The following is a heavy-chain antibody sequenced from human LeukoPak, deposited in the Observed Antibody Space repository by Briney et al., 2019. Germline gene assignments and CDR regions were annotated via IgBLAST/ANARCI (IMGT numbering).Heavy chain of an antibody. J-gene: IGHJ6*02. CDR2: IHPDDSDT. CDR3: ARPVGGNDVDV. CDR1: GYSFTSYW. V-gene: IGHV5-51*01. Sequence: GESLKISCKGSGYSFTSYWIGWVRQVPGKGLEWMGIIHPDDSDTKYSPSLQGQVTISADKSISTAYLQWSSLKASDTAMYYCARPVGGNDVDVWGQGTTVTVSS. D-gene: IGHD1-26*01.